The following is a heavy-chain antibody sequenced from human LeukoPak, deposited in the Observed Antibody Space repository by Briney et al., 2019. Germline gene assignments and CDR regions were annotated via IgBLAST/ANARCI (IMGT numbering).Heavy chain of an antibody. Sequence: GESLKIACNGSGYSFTSYWMGWVRQMPGKGLGWMGIIYPGDSDTRYSPSFQGQVTISGDKSISPAYLQWSSLKASDTAMYYCARHRMATLGAFDIWGQGTMVTVSS. CDR2: IYPGDSDT. CDR1: GYSFTSYW. J-gene: IGHJ3*02. CDR3: ARHRMATLGAFDI. V-gene: IGHV5-51*01. D-gene: IGHD5-24*01.